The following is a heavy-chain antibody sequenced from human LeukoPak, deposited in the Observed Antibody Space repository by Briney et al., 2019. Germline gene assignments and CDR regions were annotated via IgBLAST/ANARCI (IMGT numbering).Heavy chain of an antibody. CDR1: GLTFSKYA. CDR3: ARIYGSSSSFLDY. V-gene: IGHV3-53*01. Sequence: GGSLRLSCAASGLTFSKYAMSWVRQAPGKGLEWVSVIYSGGSTYYADSVKGRFTISRDNSKNTLYLQMNSLRAEDTAVYYCARIYGSSSSFLDYWGQGTLVTVSS. J-gene: IGHJ4*02. CDR2: IYSGGST. D-gene: IGHD2-2*01.